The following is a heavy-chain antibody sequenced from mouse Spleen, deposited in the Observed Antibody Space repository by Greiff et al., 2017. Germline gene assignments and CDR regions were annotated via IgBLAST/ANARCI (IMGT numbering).Heavy chain of an antibody. J-gene: IGHJ2*01. V-gene: IGHV14-4*02. CDR1: GFNIKDYY. D-gene: IGHD4-1*01. Sequence: EVQLQQSGAELVRSGASVKLSCTASGFNIKDYYMHWVKQRPEQGLEWIGWIDPENGDTEYAPKFQGKATMTADTSSNTAYLQLSSLTSEDTAVYYCNAGWDVNYWGQGTTLTVSS. CDR3: NAGWDVNY. CDR2: IDPENGDT.